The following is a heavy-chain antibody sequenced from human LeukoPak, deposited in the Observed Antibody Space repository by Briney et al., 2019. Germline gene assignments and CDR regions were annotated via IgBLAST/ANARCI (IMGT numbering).Heavy chain of an antibody. Sequence: GGSLRLSCAASGFTFSSYAMSWVRQAPGKGLEWGSAISGSGGSTYYADSVKGRFTISRDNSKNTLYLQMNSLRAEDTAVYYCAIKRWLTAYYFDYWGPGTLVTVSS. D-gene: IGHD4/OR15-4a*01. V-gene: IGHV3-23*01. CDR2: ISGSGGST. J-gene: IGHJ4*02. CDR1: GFTFSSYA. CDR3: AIKRWLTAYYFDY.